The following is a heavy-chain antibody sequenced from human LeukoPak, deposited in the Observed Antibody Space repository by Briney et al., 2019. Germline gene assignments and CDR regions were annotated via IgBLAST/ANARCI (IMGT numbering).Heavy chain of an antibody. V-gene: IGHV4-31*03. J-gene: IGHJ4*02. CDR3: ARHSNADDFWSGYYIRPLFHPFDY. D-gene: IGHD3-3*01. CDR2: IYYSGST. Sequence: PSQTLSLTCTVSGGSISSGGYYWSWIRQHPGKGLEWIGYIYYSGSTNYNPSLKSRVTISVDTSKNQFSLKLSSVTAADTAVYYCARHSNADDFWSGYYIRPLFHPFDYWGQGTLVTVSS. CDR1: GGSISSGGYY.